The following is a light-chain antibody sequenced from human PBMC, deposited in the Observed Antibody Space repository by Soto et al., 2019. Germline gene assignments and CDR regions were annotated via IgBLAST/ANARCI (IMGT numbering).Light chain of an antibody. CDR1: HVLLHSNGYNY. Sequence: DIVMTQSPLSLPVTPGEPASISCRSIHVLLHSNGYNYLDWYLQKPGQSPQLLIYLGSNRASGVPDRFSGSGSGTDFTLKISRVEAEDVGVYYCMQPLQSWTFGQGTKVDIK. J-gene: IGKJ1*01. V-gene: IGKV2-28*01. CDR2: LGS. CDR3: MQPLQSWT.